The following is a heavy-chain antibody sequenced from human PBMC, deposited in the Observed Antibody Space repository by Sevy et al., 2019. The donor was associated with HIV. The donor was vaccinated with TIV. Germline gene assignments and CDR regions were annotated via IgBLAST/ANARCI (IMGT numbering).Heavy chain of an antibody. CDR2: MNPNSGNT. D-gene: IGHD2-21*02. CDR1: GYTFDNYD. Sequence: ASVKVSCQASGYTFDNYDINWVRQATGQGLEWMGWMNPNSGNTGYAEKFQGRVTMSRVSSIRTAYMELNGLTSEDTAVYYCTRGLSFTYATRGDWLNWYFDVWGRGTLVTVSS. J-gene: IGHJ2*01. V-gene: IGHV1-8*01. CDR3: TRGLSFTYATRGDWLNWYFDV.